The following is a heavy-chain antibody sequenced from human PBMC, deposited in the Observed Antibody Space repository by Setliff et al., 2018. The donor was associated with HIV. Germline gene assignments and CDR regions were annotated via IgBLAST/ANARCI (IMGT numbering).Heavy chain of an antibody. CDR2: VHISGSV. D-gene: IGHD5-12*01. CDR1: GGSVSRSDYY. Sequence: TLSLTCTVSGGSVSRSDYYWSWIRQPAGGGLEWIGRVHISGSVNYNPSLRSRVSISIDTSKNQCSLKLTSVTAADTAVYYCARDRGRGYDYPIQGYFDYWGQGTLVTVS. J-gene: IGHJ4*02. V-gene: IGHV4-61*02. CDR3: ARDRGRGYDYPIQGYFDY.